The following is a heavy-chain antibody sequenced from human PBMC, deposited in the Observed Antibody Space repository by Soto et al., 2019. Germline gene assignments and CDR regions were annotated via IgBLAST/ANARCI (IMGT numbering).Heavy chain of an antibody. CDR1: GYTFITYD. V-gene: IGHV1-8*01. D-gene: IGHD6-6*01. CDR3: ARRKEPSGPNHFDS. Sequence: ASVKVSCKASGYTFITYDINWVRQATGQGLEWMGWMNPSNGNEGYAQKFQGRLTMTRNTSISTAYMELSSLRSDDTAVYFCARRKEPSGPNHFDSWGQGSLVTVSS. CDR2: MNPSNGNE. J-gene: IGHJ4*02.